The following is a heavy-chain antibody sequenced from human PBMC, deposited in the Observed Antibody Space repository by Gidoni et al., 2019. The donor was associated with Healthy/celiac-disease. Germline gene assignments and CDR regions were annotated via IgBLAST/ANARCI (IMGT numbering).Heavy chain of an antibody. CDR2: IYYSGST. J-gene: IGHJ4*02. Sequence: QVQLQESGPGLVKTSETLSLTCTVSGGSISSYYWSWLRQPPGKGLEWIGYIYYSGSTNYNPSLKSRVTISVDTSKNQFSLKLSSVTAADTAVYYCARERRGDVYSSGWYGVSFDYWGQGTLVTVSS. CDR3: ARERRGDVYSSGWYGVSFDY. CDR1: GGSISSYY. D-gene: IGHD6-19*01. V-gene: IGHV4-59*01.